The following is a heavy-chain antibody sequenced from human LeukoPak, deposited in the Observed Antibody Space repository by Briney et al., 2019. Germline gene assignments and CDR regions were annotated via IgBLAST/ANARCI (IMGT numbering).Heavy chain of an antibody. CDR2: INHSGST. Sequence: SETLSLTCAVYGGSFSGYYWSWIRQPSGKGLEWIGEINHSGSTNYNPSLKSRVTISVDTSKNQFSLKLSSVTAADTAVYYCARGPSRYYDFWSGYYSPFDYWGQGTLVTVSS. CDR3: ARGPSRYYDFWSGYYSPFDY. CDR1: GGSFSGYY. J-gene: IGHJ4*02. V-gene: IGHV4-34*01. D-gene: IGHD3-3*01.